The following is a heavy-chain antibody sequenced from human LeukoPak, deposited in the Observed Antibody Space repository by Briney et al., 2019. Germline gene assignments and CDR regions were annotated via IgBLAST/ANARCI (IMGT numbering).Heavy chain of an antibody. CDR1: GFTFSSYA. D-gene: IGHD7-27*01. CDR2: IDGDGATT. CDR3: TRDSGADRRYFDL. V-gene: IGHV3-74*01. Sequence: GGSLRLSCAASGFTFSSYAMSWVRQAPGKGLVWVSRIDGDGATTSYEDSMKARFTTSTANANNMVYLEMNSLRVEGTAVYYCTRDSGADRRYFDLWGRGTLVTVSS. J-gene: IGHJ2*01.